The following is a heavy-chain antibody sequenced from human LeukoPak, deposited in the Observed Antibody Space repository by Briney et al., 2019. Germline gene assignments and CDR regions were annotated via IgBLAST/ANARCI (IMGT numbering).Heavy chain of an antibody. D-gene: IGHD3-22*01. Sequence: SETLSLTCAVSGGSISSGGYSWSWIRQPPGKGLEWIGYIYHSGSTYYNPSLKSRVTISVDRSKNQFSLKLSSVTAADTAVYYCARDSSGAFDYWGQGTLVTVSS. CDR2: IYHSGST. CDR1: GGSISSGGYS. J-gene: IGHJ4*02. V-gene: IGHV4-30-2*01. CDR3: ARDSSGAFDY.